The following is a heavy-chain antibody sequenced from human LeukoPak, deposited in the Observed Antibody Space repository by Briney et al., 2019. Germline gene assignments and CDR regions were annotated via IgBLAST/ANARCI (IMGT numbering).Heavy chain of an antibody. Sequence: PGGSLRLSCAASGFTFSSSAMSWVRQVPGKGLEWVSGISASGGSTNYADSVKGRFTISRDNAKNSLYLQMNSLRDEDTAVYYCASSGSYRFDYWGQGTLVTVSS. CDR2: ISASGGST. V-gene: IGHV3-23*01. CDR1: GFTFSSSA. CDR3: ASSGSYRFDY. D-gene: IGHD1-26*01. J-gene: IGHJ4*02.